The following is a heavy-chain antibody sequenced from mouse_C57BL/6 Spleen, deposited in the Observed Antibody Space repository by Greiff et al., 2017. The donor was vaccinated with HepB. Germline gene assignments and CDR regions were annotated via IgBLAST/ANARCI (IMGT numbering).Heavy chain of an antibody. V-gene: IGHV14-1*01. CDR3: TKGVYGSSYFDY. Sequence: VQLQQSGAELVRPGASVKLSCTASGFNIKDYYMHWVKQRPEQGLEWIGRIDPEDGDTEYAPKFQGKATMTADTSSNTAYLQLSSLTSADTAVYYCTKGVYGSSYFDYWGQGTTLTVSS. CDR1: GFNIKDYY. CDR2: IDPEDGDT. J-gene: IGHJ2*01. D-gene: IGHD1-1*01.